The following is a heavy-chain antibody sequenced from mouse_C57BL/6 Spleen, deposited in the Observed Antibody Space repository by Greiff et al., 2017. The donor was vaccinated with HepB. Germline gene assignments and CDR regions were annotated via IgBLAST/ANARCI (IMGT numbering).Heavy chain of an antibody. Sequence: EVKLLESGPGLVKPSQSLSLTCSVTGYSITSGYYWNWIRQFPGNKLEWMGYISYDGSNNYNPSLKNRISITRDTSKNQFFLKLNSVTTEDTATYYCASYGSIYYYAMDYWGQGTSVTVSS. D-gene: IGHD1-1*01. J-gene: IGHJ4*01. V-gene: IGHV3-6*01. CDR1: GYSITSGYY. CDR3: ASYGSIYYYAMDY. CDR2: ISYDGSN.